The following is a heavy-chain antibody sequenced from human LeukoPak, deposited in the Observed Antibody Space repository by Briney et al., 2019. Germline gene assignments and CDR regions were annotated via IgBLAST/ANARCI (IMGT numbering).Heavy chain of an antibody. CDR3: AEGGPAYYYDSSGYYWVY. Sequence: PSETLSLTCTVSGGSISSSSYYWGWIRQPPGKGLEWIGSIYYSGSTYYNPSLKSRVTISVDTSKNQFSLKLSSVTAADTAVYYCAEGGPAYYYDSSGYYWVYWGQGTLVTVSS. D-gene: IGHD3-22*01. CDR2: IYYSGST. V-gene: IGHV4-39*07. CDR1: GGSISSSSYY. J-gene: IGHJ4*02.